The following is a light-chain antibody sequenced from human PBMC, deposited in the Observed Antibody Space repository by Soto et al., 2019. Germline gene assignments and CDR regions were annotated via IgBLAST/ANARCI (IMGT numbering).Light chain of an antibody. CDR3: QQRSNWPPTWT. J-gene: IGKJ1*01. CDR2: DAS. CDR1: QSVSTY. Sequence: EIVLTQSPPTLSLSPGERATLSCRASQSVSTYLAWYQQKPGQAPRLLIYDASTRATGIPARFSVSGSATDFTLTISSLEPEDFAVYYCQQRSNWPPTWTFDQGTKVEIK. V-gene: IGKV3-11*01.